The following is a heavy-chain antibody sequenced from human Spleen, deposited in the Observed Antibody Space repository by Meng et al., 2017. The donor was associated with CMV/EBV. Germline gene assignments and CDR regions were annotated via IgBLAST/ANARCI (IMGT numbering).Heavy chain of an antibody. CDR3: ARGGMMWRSGIVVEPAAAFDF. Sequence: ASVKVSCTASGYTLSNYGVSWERQAPGQGLEFMGWISDYNGNTNYAQNVQGRVTMTTDSSTSTAYMELRGLRSDDTAVYYCARGGMMWRSGIVVEPAAAFDFWGQGTLVTVSS. J-gene: IGHJ4*02. D-gene: IGHD2-2*01. V-gene: IGHV1-18*01. CDR2: ISDYNGNT. CDR1: GYTLSNYG.